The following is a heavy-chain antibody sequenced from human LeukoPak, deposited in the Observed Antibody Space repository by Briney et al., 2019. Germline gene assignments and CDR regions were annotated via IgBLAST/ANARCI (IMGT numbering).Heavy chain of an antibody. D-gene: IGHD3-9*01. Sequence: ASVKVSCKASGYTFTGYYMHWVRQAPGQGLEWMGWINPNSGGTNCAQKFQGRVTMTRDTSISTAYMELSRLRSDDTAVYYCARERDYDILTGYYYYYYGMDVWGQGTTVTVSS. CDR1: GYTFTGYY. CDR2: INPNSGGT. CDR3: ARERDYDILTGYYYYYYGMDV. J-gene: IGHJ6*02. V-gene: IGHV1-2*02.